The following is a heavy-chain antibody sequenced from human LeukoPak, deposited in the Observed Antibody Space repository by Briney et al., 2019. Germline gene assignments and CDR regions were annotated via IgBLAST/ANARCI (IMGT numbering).Heavy chain of an antibody. J-gene: IGHJ6*02. CDR2: INPNSGGT. V-gene: IGHV1-2*02. CDR3: ASPEDQFSYYHGMDV. CDR1: GYTFTGYY. Sequence: ASVKVSCKASGYTFTGYYMHWVRQAPGQGLEWMGWINPNSGGTNYAQKFQDRVTMTRDTSISTAYMELSRLRSDDTAVYYCASPEDQFSYYHGMDVWGQGTTGTVSS. D-gene: IGHD2-15*01.